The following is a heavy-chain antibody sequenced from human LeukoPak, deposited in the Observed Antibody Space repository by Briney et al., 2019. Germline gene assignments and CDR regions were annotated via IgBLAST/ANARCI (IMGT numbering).Heavy chain of an antibody. CDR2: ISSGSNTI. CDR3: ARSTSDRVSSPGCDY. J-gene: IGHJ4*02. V-gene: IGHV3-48*01. D-gene: IGHD2-2*01. Sequence: GGSLGLSCAASGFTFSSYSMNWVRQAPGKGLDWVSYISSGSNTIYYADSVKGRFTISRDNAKNSLYLQMNSLRAEDTAVYYCARSTSDRVSSPGCDYWGQGTLVTVSS. CDR1: GFTFSSYS.